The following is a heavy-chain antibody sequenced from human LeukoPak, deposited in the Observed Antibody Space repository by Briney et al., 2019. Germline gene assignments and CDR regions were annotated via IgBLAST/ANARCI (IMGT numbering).Heavy chain of an antibody. J-gene: IGHJ4*02. D-gene: IGHD5-18*01. CDR3: ARGFRDTAMFLDY. CDR2: ISGSGGAV. CDR1: GFTFSSYA. Sequence: GGSLRLSCAASGFTFSSYAMYWVRQAPGKGLEWISCISGSGGAVYYADSVKGRFTISRDNAKNSLYLQMNSLRAEDTAVYYCARGFRDTAMFLDYWGQGTLVTVSS. V-gene: IGHV3-48*03.